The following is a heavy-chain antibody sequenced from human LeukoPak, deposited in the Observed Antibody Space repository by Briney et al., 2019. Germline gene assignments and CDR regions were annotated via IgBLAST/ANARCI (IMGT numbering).Heavy chain of an antibody. V-gene: IGHV3-48*02. CDR2: IDGSGDTI. CDR3: SRRFDC. J-gene: IGHJ4*02. Sequence: GGSLRLSCAASGFTFSDYSMNWVRQAPGKGLEWVSYIDGSGDTIYYADSVKGRFTISRDNAKNSLDLQMNSPRDEDTAVYYCSRRFDCWGQGTLVTVSS. CDR1: GFTFSDYS.